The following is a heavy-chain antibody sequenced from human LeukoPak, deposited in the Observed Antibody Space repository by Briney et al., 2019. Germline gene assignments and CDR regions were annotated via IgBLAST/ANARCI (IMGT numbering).Heavy chain of an antibody. CDR1: GYTFSGYY. V-gene: IGHV1-2*02. D-gene: IGHD3-16*01. J-gene: IGHJ4*02. Sequence: GGSVKVSCKASGYTFSGYYMHWVRQAPGQGLEWMGWITPNSGGTKYVQKFQGRVTMTRDTSISPAYMELSRLRSDDTAVYYCASGSLASSFDHWGQGTLVTVSP. CDR3: ASGSLASSFDH. CDR2: ITPNSGGT.